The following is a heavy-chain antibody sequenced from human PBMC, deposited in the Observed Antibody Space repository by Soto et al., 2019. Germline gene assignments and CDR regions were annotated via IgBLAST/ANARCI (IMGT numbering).Heavy chain of an antibody. J-gene: IGHJ6*03. V-gene: IGHV3-23*01. CDR1: GFTFSDYS. CDR3: SKAPGDYYYLDV. Sequence: EVQLLESGGGLVQPGGSLRLSCAASGFTFSDYSMNWVRQAPGRGLEWVSTISSGGLSTYFADSVQGRFTISRDNSNAKVYLQMNNLRADDTAVYLCSKAPGDYYYLDVWGKGPTVTVSS. D-gene: IGHD3-10*01. CDR2: ISSGGLST.